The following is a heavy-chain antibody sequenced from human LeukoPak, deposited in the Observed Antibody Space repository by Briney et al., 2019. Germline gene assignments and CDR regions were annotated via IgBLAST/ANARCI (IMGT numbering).Heavy chain of an antibody. CDR1: GTYW. D-gene: IGHD2-8*01. V-gene: IGHV3-74*01. CDR2: INSDGSWT. CDR3: ARVYGTNGYLY. J-gene: IGHJ4*02. Sequence: GGSLRLSCAASGTYWMHWVRQAPGKGLVWVSHINSDGSWTGYADSVKGRFTISKDNAKNTVSLQMNNLRAEDTAVYYCARVYGTNGYLYWGQGSLVTVSS.